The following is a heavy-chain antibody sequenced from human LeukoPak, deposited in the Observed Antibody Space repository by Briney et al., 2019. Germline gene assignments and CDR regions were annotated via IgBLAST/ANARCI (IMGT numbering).Heavy chain of an antibody. V-gene: IGHV3-23*01. D-gene: IGHD1-26*01. Sequence: PGGSLRLSCVAAGFPFSSYGMSWVRQAPGKGLEWVSAISGSGGSTYYADSVKGRFTISRDNSKNTLYLQMNSLRAEDTAVYYCAKDRGEGLLFDYWGQGTLVTVSS. CDR3: AKDRGEGLLFDY. CDR2: ISGSGGST. J-gene: IGHJ4*02. CDR1: GFPFSSYG.